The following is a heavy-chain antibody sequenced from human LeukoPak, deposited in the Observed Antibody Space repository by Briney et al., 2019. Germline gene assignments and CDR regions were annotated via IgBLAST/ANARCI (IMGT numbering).Heavy chain of an antibody. D-gene: IGHD6-13*01. CDR3: AKSYSSSWYYNWFDP. Sequence: GGSLRLSCAASGFTFDDYAMHWVRQAPGKGLEWASGISWNSGSIGYADSVKGRFTISRDNAKNSLYLQMNSLRAEDTALYYCAKSYSSSWYYNWFDPWGQGTLVTVSS. V-gene: IGHV3-9*01. CDR2: ISWNSGSI. J-gene: IGHJ5*02. CDR1: GFTFDDYA.